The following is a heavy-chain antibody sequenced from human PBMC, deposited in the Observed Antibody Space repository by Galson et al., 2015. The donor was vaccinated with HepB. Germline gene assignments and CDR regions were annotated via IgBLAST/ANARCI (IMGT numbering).Heavy chain of an antibody. V-gene: IGHV1-18*01. D-gene: IGHD3-3*01. CDR3: AREGYDFWSGYYIGGSYYYYYYMDV. CDR2: ISAYNGNT. Sequence: SVKVSCKASGYTFTSYGISWVRQAPGQGLEWMGWISAYNGNTNYAQKLQGRVTMTTDTSTSTAYMELRSLRSDDTAVYYCAREGYDFWSGYYIGGSYYYYYYMDVWGKGTTVTVSS. J-gene: IGHJ6*03. CDR1: GYTFTSYG.